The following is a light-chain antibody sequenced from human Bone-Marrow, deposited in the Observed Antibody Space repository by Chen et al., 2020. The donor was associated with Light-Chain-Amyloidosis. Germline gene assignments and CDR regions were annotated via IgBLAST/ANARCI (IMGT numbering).Light chain of an antibody. CDR3: SSYTITNTLV. J-gene: IGLJ1*01. V-gene: IGLV2-14*01. Sequence: SALTQPASVSGSPGQSIPISGSGTSSDVGGDNHVSWYQQHPDKAPKLMIYEVTNRPSWVPDRFSGSKSDNTASLTISGLQTEDEADYFCSSYTITNTLVFGSGTRVTVL. CDR1: SSDVGGDNH. CDR2: EVT.